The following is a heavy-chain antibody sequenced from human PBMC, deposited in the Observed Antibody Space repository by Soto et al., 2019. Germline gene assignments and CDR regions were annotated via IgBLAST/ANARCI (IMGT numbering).Heavy chain of an antibody. CDR2: ISSSSSTI. CDR3: AKKAPAFGI. CDR1: GFTFSSYS. J-gene: IGHJ3*02. V-gene: IGHV3-48*01. Sequence: EVQLVESGGGLVQPGGSLRLSCAASGFTFSSYSMNWVRQAPGKGLEWVSYISSSSSTIYYADSVKGRFTISRDNAKNSLYLQMNSLRAEDTAVYYCAKKAPAFGIWGQGTMVTVSS.